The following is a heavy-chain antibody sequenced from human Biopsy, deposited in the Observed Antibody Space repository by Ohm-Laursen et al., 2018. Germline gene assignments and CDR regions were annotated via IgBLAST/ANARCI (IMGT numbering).Heavy chain of an antibody. J-gene: IGHJ2*01. Sequence: LSLTCAVPGFTFSDHSLSWIRQAPGKGLEWIADISSTSKTISYADSVKGRFTISRDNARESIYLQMSTLRAEDTAVYYCARVKLWYPYCYFDHWGRGTLVTVSS. CDR2: ISSTSKTI. CDR1: GFTFSDHS. CDR3: ARVKLWYPYCYFDH. D-gene: IGHD3-16*01. V-gene: IGHV3-11*01.